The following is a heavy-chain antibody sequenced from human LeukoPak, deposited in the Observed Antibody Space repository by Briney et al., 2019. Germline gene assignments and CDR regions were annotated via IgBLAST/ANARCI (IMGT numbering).Heavy chain of an antibody. D-gene: IGHD6-13*01. J-gene: IGHJ3*02. CDR1: GYSFTFYW. Sequence: GESLRISCRTSGYSFTFYWVGWVRQMPGRGLEWMGIIYPGNSNTRYSPSFQGQVTISADKSISTAYLQWSSLKASDTAIYYCARLHAVGTALDIWGQGIMVTVSS. CDR3: ARLHAVGTALDI. V-gene: IGHV5-51*01. CDR2: IYPGNSNT.